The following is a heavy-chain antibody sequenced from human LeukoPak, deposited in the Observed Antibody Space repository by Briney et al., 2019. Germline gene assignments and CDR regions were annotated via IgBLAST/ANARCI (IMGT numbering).Heavy chain of an antibody. V-gene: IGHV4-39*07. CDR2: INHSGST. Sequence: SETLSLTCTVSGDSISSNNYYWSWIRQPPGKGLEWIGEINHSGSTNYNPSLKSRVTISVDTSKNQFSLKLSSVTAADTAVYYCARGRWFLYYWGQGTLVTVSS. J-gene: IGHJ4*02. CDR1: GDSISSNNYY. CDR3: ARGRWFLYY. D-gene: IGHD4-23*01.